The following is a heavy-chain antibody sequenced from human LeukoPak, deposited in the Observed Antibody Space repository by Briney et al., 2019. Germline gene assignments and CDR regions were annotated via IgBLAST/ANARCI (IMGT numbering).Heavy chain of an antibody. CDR3: ANDYSNYYSYGMDV. J-gene: IGHJ6*02. V-gene: IGHV3-30*18. CDR1: GFTFSSYG. CDR2: ISHDGSNK. Sequence: QSGGSLRLSCAASGFTFSSYGMHWVRQAPGKGLEWVAVISHDGSNKDYSDSVKGRLTISRDNSKNTLYLQMNSLRAEDTAVYYCANDYSNYYSYGMDVWGQGTTVTVSS. D-gene: IGHD4-11*01.